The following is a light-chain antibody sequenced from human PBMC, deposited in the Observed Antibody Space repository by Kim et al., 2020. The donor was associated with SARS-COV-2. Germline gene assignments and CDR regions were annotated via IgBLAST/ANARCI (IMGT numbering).Light chain of an antibody. CDR2: DAS. V-gene: IGKV3-11*01. Sequence: SLSPGERATLSCRASQSVSSYLAWYQQKPGQALRLLIYDASNRATGIPARFSGSGSGTDFTLTISSLEPEDFAVYYCQQRSNWWTFGQGTKVDIK. CDR3: QQRSNWWT. J-gene: IGKJ1*01. CDR1: QSVSSY.